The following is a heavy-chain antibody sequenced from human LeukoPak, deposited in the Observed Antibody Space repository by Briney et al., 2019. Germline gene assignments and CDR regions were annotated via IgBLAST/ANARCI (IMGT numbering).Heavy chain of an antibody. CDR3: ARVSVGYSYGCDY. CDR2: INPNSGGT. CDR1: GYTFTGHY. D-gene: IGHD5-18*01. Sequence: GASVKVSCKASGYTFTGHYMHWVRQAPGQGLEWMGWINPNSGGTNYAQKFQGRVTMTRDTSISTAYMELSRLRSDDTAVYYCARVSVGYSYGCDYWGQGTLVTVSS. V-gene: IGHV1-2*02. J-gene: IGHJ4*02.